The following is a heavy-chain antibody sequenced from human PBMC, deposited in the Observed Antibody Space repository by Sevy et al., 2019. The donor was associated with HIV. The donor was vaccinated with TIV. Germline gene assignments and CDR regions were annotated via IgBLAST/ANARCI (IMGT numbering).Heavy chain of an antibody. CDR1: GYTFTSYG. Sequence: ASVKVSCKASGYTFTSYGISWVRQAPGQGLEWMGWISAYNGNTNYAQKLQGRVTMTTDTSTSKAYMELRSLRSDDTAVYYCARADCTNGVCYGLDYWGQGTLVTVSS. CDR2: ISAYNGNT. V-gene: IGHV1-18*01. CDR3: ARADCTNGVCYGLDY. D-gene: IGHD2-8*01. J-gene: IGHJ4*02.